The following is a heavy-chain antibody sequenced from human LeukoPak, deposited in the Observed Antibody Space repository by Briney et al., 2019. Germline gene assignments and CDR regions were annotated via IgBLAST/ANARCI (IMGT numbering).Heavy chain of an antibody. D-gene: IGHD6-13*01. CDR1: GGSISSGGYS. CDR3: ARASSSHFDTGNFDY. CDR2: IYHSGST. V-gene: IGHV4-30-2*01. J-gene: IGHJ4*02. Sequence: PSETLSLTCAVSGGSISSGGYSWSWIRQPPGKGLEWIGYIYHSGSTYYNPSLKSRVTISVDRSKNQFSLKLSSVTAADTAVYYCARASSSHFDTGNFDYWGQGTLVTVSS.